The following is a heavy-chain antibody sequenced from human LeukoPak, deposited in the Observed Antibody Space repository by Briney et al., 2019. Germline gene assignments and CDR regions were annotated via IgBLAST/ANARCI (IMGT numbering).Heavy chain of an antibody. J-gene: IGHJ4*02. CDR2: INPSGGST. D-gene: IGHD2-2*01. Sequence: GASVKVSCKASGYTFTSYYMHWVRQAPGQGLEWMGIINPSGGSTSYAQKFQGRVTVTRDTSTSTVYMELSSLRSEDTAVYYCARVSQPGYFDYWGQGTLVTVSS. CDR3: ARVSQPGYFDY. V-gene: IGHV1-46*01. CDR1: GYTFTSYY.